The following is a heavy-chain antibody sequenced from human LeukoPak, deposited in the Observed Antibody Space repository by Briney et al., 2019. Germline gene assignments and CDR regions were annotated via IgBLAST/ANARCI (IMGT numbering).Heavy chain of an antibody. D-gene: IGHD6-13*01. J-gene: IGHJ4*02. CDR1: GFTFSSYA. CDR3: AKSYDSSSWSYFDY. V-gene: IGHV3-23*01. CDR2: ISGSGDSA. Sequence: GGSLRLSCAASGFTFSSYAMSWVRQAPGKGLEWVSGISGSGDSAYYADSVKGRFAISRDNSKNTLYLQMNSLRAEDTAVYYCAKSYDSSSWSYFDYWGQGTLVTVSS.